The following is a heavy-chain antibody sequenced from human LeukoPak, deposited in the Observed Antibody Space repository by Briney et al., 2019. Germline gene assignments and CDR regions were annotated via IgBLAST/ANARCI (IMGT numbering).Heavy chain of an antibody. V-gene: IGHV3-21*01. J-gene: IGHJ4*02. CDR1: GFVFSSYS. CDR3: VRLRRNSDSSGYFYYYDN. D-gene: IGHD3-22*01. CDR2: VNTVSSYI. Sequence: GGSLRLSCAASGFVFSSYSFNWVRQAPGKGLEWVASVNTVSSYIYYADSVRGRFTISRDNAKNSVLLQMNSLRAEDMATYYCVRLRRNSDSSGYFYYYDNWGQGTLVTVSS.